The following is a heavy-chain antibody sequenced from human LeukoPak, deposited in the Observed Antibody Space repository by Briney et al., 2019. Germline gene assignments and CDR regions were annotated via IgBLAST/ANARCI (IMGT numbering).Heavy chain of an antibody. CDR2: ISGSGDST. J-gene: IGHJ4*02. CDR3: ARRSDIAVAGAFDY. Sequence: GGSLRLSCAPSGFTFSNYAMRWVRPAPGKGLEWVSGISGSGDSTYYADSVKGRFTISRDNSKNTLYLQMNSLRAEDTAVYYCARRSDIAVAGAFDYWGQGTLVTVSS. D-gene: IGHD6-19*01. V-gene: IGHV3-23*01. CDR1: GFTFSNYA.